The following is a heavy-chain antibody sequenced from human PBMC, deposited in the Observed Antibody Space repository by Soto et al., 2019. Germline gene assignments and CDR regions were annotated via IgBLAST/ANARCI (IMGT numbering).Heavy chain of an antibody. J-gene: IGHJ4*02. Sequence: PGGSLRLSCAASGFTFSSYAMSWVRQAPGKGLEWVSAISGSGGSTYYADSVKGRFTISRANSKTPLKVEMSSLRAEDTAVYYCGRESGRAVGGVIPPRRYCLDYWGQGTLVTVSS. V-gene: IGHV3-23*01. CDR1: GFTFSSYA. CDR2: ISGSGGST. D-gene: IGHD3-10*01. CDR3: GRESGRAVGGVIPPRRYCLDY.